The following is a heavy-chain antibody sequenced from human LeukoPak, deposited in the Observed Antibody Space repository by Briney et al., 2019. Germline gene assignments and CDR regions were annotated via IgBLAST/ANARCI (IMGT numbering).Heavy chain of an antibody. Sequence: SETLSLTCTVSGYSIRSGFYWGWIRQPPGKGLEWIGTIYYSGSAYYNPSLKSRATISVDTSKNQFSLKLSSVTAADTAVYYCTRSPETFYYGSGRYESTLLRRVGAFDIWGQGTMITVSS. CDR1: GYSIRSGFY. D-gene: IGHD3-10*01. J-gene: IGHJ3*02. V-gene: IGHV4-38-2*02. CDR3: TRSPETFYYGSGRYESTLLRRVGAFDI. CDR2: IYYSGSA.